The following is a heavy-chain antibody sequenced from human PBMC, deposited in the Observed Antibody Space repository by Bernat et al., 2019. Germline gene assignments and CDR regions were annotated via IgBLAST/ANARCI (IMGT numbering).Heavy chain of an antibody. V-gene: IGHV3-33*01. CDR1: GFTFSSYG. Sequence: QVQLVESGGGVVQPGMSLRLSCAASGFTFSSYGMHWVRQAPGKGLEWVAVIWYDGSNKYYADSVKGRFTISRDNSKNTLYLQMNSLRAEDTAVYYCARDFLYYYYMDVWGKGTTVTVSS. J-gene: IGHJ6*03. CDR2: IWYDGSNK. D-gene: IGHD2/OR15-2a*01. CDR3: ARDFLYYYYMDV.